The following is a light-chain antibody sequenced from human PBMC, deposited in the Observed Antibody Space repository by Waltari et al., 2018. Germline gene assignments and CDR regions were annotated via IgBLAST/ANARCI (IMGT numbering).Light chain of an antibody. V-gene: IGKV3-15*01. CDR3: QQYNDWPPWT. CDR1: QSVTSN. CDR2: GAS. J-gene: IGKJ1*01. Sequence: EIVMTQSPASLSLSPGERATLSCRASQSVTSNLAWYQQKPGQAPRLLIYGASTRAACIPVRFSGSGSGTEFTLTVSGLQSEDFAIYYCQQYNDWPPWTFGQGTKVEIK.